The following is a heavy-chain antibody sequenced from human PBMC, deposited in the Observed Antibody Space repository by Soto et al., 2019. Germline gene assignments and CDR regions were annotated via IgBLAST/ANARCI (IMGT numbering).Heavy chain of an antibody. Sequence: VQLVESGGGLVQPGGSLRLSCAASGFTFSSYGMHWVRQAPGKGLEWVAVISYDGSNKYYADSVKGRFTISRDNSKNTLYLQMNSLRAEDTAVYYCAKGDPSGSYTFDYWGQGTLVTVSS. CDR1: GFTFSSYG. J-gene: IGHJ4*02. CDR2: ISYDGSNK. V-gene: IGHV3-30*18. D-gene: IGHD1-26*01. CDR3: AKGDPSGSYTFDY.